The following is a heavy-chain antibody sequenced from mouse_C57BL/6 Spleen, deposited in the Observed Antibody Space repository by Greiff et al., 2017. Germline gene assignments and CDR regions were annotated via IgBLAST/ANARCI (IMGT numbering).Heavy chain of an antibody. D-gene: IGHD1-1*01. V-gene: IGHV1-52*01. CDR1: GYTFTSYW. Sequence: VQLQQPGAELVRPGSSVKLSCKASGYTFTSYWMHWVKQRPIQGLEWIGNIDPSDSETHYNQKYKDKATLTVDKSSSTAYIQLRSLTSEVSAVYYCARKGNYCYGGSPLWYFDVWGTGTTVTVSS. J-gene: IGHJ1*03. CDR3: ARKGNYCYGGSPLWYFDV. CDR2: IDPSDSET.